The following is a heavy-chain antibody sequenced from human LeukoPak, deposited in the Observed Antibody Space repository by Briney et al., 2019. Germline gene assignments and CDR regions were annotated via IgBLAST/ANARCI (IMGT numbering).Heavy chain of an antibody. CDR1: GYTFTSYG. CDR2: ITPFNGNT. Sequence: SVKVSCKASGYTFTSYGISWVRQAPGQALEWMGWITPFNGNTNYAQKFQDRVTITRDRSMSTAYMELSSLRSEDTAMYYCARSRGLAAAVSLHDAFDIWGQGTMVTVSS. V-gene: IGHV1-45*02. D-gene: IGHD6-13*01. CDR3: ARSRGLAAAVSLHDAFDI. J-gene: IGHJ3*02.